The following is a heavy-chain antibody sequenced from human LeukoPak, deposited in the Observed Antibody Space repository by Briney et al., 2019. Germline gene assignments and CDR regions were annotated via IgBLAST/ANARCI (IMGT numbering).Heavy chain of an antibody. V-gene: IGHV1-69*01. Sequence: SVKVSCKASGGTFSSYAISWVRQAPGQGLEWMGGITPKFGTANYAQKFQGRVTITADESTSTAYMELSSLRSEDTAVYYCAREWGHDTSGYFFGYWGQGTLVTVSS. J-gene: IGHJ4*02. CDR1: GGTFSSYA. CDR2: ITPKFGTA. D-gene: IGHD3-22*01. CDR3: AREWGHDTSGYFFGY.